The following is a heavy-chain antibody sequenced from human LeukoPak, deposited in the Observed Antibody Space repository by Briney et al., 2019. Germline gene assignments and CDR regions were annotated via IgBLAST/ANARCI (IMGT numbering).Heavy chain of an antibody. D-gene: IGHD1-26*01. J-gene: IGHJ4*02. V-gene: IGHV3-30*19. CDR3: ARDGGSGSYDYPSYFDY. CDR2: ISYDGSNK. CDR1: GFTFSSYG. Sequence: PGGSLRLSCAASGFTFSSYGMHWVRQAPGKGLEWVAVISYDGSNKYYADSVKGRFTISRDNSKNTLYLQMNSLRAEDTAVYYCARDGGSGSYDYPSYFDYWGQGTLVTVSS.